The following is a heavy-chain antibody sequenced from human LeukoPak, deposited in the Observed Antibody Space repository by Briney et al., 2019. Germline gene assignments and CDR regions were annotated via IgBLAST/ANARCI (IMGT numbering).Heavy chain of an antibody. CDR2: LSGSGGST. CDR1: GFTFSSYA. Sequence: GGSLRLSCAASGFTFSSYAMSWVRQAPGKGLEWGSALSGSGGSTYYADSVKGRFTISRDNSKNTLYLQMNSLRAEDTAVYYCARGPNWDGYNSWGQGTLVTVSS. J-gene: IGHJ5*02. CDR3: ARGPNWDGYNS. V-gene: IGHV3-23*01. D-gene: IGHD5-24*01.